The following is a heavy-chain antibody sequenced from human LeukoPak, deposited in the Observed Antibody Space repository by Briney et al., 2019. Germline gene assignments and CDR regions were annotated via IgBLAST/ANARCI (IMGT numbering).Heavy chain of an antibody. CDR3: ARAKDTAMVFDY. D-gene: IGHD5-18*01. Sequence: GGSLRLSCAASGFTFSSYSMNWVRQAPGRGLEWVSSISSSSSYIYYADSVKGRFTISRDNAKNSLYLQMNSLRAEDTAVYYCARAKDTAMVFDYWGQGTLVTVSS. CDR1: GFTFSSYS. J-gene: IGHJ4*02. V-gene: IGHV3-21*01. CDR2: ISSSSSYI.